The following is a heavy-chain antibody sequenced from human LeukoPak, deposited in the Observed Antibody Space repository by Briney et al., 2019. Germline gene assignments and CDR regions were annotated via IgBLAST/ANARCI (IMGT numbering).Heavy chain of an antibody. CDR1: GVSISSTTYY. Sequence: SQTLSLTCTVSGVSISSTTYYWAWIRQPPGKGLEWIGCVYPSGTAYYNPSLKSRVTISVDTSKNQFSLKLSSVTAADTAVYYCARHLRYSDYYYYYMDVWGKGTTVTVSS. D-gene: IGHD6-13*01. J-gene: IGHJ6*03. CDR3: ARHLRYSDYYYYYMDV. CDR2: VYPSGTA. V-gene: IGHV4-39*01.